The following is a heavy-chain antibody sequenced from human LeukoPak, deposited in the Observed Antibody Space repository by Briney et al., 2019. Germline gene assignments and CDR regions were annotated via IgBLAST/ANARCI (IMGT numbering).Heavy chain of an antibody. D-gene: IGHD4-23*01. Sequence: GGSLRLSCAASGFTFSSYSMNWVRQAPGKGLEWVSYISSSSSTIYYADSVKGRFTISRDNAKNSLYLQMNSLRAEDTAVYYCARETVGIDYWGQGTLVTVSS. J-gene: IGHJ4*02. CDR2: ISSSSSTI. V-gene: IGHV3-48*01. CDR1: GFTFSSYS. CDR3: ARETVGIDY.